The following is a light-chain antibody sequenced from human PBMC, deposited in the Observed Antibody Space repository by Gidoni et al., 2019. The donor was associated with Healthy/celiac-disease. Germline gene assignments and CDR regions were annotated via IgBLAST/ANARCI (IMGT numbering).Light chain of an antibody. CDR1: SSDVGGYNY. Sequence: QSALTQPRSVSGSPGQSVTISCPGTSSDVGGYNYVSWYQTHPGNAPKLMIYDVSKRPSGVPDRFSGSKSGNTASLTISGLQAEDEADYYCCSYAGSYTWVFGGGTKLTVL. V-gene: IGLV2-11*01. J-gene: IGLJ2*01. CDR3: CSYAGSYTWV. CDR2: DVS.